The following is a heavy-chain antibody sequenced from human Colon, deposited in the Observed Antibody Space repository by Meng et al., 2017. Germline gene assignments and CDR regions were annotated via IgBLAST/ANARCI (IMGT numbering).Heavy chain of an antibody. CDR2: IHYTGGT. J-gene: IGHJ4*02. V-gene: IGHV4-61*01. CDR3: ARFSVLLKDFDY. D-gene: IGHD2/OR15-2a*01. Sequence: SETLSLTCSVSGGSVSSKSHYWSWMRQSPDHRPEWIGYIHYTGGTTYNPSLKSRVVIAVDTSKNQFSLKLNSVTAADTAVYFCARFSVLLKDFDYWGQGTLVTVSS. CDR1: GGSVSSKSHY.